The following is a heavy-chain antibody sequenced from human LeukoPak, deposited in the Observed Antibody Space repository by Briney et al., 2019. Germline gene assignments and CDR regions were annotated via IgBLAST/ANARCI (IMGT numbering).Heavy chain of an antibody. CDR2: ISAYNGNT. J-gene: IGHJ5*02. CDR3: ARGYDYPNWFDP. V-gene: IGHV1-18*01. CDR1: GGTFSSYA. D-gene: IGHD5-12*01. Sequence: ASVKVSCKASGGTFSSYAISWVRQAPGQGLEWMGWISAYNGNTNYAQKLQGRVTMTTDTSTSTAYMELRSLRSDDTAVYYCARGYDYPNWFDPWGQGTLVTVSS.